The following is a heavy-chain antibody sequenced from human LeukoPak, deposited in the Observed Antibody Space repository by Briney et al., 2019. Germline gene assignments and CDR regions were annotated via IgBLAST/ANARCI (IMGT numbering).Heavy chain of an antibody. CDR2: ISRDSTTI. CDR1: GFTFSSFH. CDR3: AREELTTQRGGNWFDP. Sequence: GGSLRLSCAASGFTFSSFHINWVRQAPGKGLEWLSYISRDSTTIYYADSVKGRFTISRDNAKNSLYLQMNSLRAEDTAVYYCAREELTTQRGGNWFDPWGQGTLVTVSS. J-gene: IGHJ5*02. D-gene: IGHD1-14*01. V-gene: IGHV3-48*01.